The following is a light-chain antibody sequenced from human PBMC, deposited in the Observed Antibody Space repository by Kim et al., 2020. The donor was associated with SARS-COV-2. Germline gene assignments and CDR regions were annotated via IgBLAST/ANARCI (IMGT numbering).Light chain of an antibody. J-gene: IGKJ1*01. CDR1: QSVSSSY. CDR3: QQYGSSPPWT. V-gene: IGKV3-20*01. Sequence: PGERASLSCRASQSVSSSYLAWYQQKPGQAPRLLIYGASSRATGIPDRFSGSGSGTDFTLTISRLEPEDFAVYYCQQYGSSPPWTFGQGTKVDIK. CDR2: GAS.